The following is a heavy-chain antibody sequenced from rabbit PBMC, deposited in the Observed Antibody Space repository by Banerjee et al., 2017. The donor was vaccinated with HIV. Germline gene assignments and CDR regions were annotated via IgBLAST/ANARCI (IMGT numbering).Heavy chain of an antibody. Sequence: QEQLEESGGDLVKPEGSLTLTCTASGFDFSRDAMCWVRQAPGKGLEWIACIYAGGRGTTYYATWAKGRFTISRTSSTTVTLQMTSLTAADTATYFCARHANSAGSDLWGQGTLVTVS. D-gene: IGHD7-1*01. V-gene: IGHV1S45*01. CDR3: ARHANSAGSDL. J-gene: IGHJ4*01. CDR2: IYAGGRGTT. CDR1: GFDFSRDA.